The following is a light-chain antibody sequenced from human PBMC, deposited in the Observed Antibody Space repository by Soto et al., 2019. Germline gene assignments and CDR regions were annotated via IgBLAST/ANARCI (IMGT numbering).Light chain of an antibody. Sequence: QSVLTQPPSASGTPGQRVTISCSGSSSNIGSYAVNWYQQLPGTAPKLLIYSNDQRPSGVPDRFSGSKSGTSASLAIGGLQSEDEAEYYCSSYTNINTRACVFGTGTKVTVL. J-gene: IGLJ1*01. CDR3: SSYTNINTRACV. CDR1: SSNIGSYA. V-gene: IGLV1-44*01. CDR2: SND.